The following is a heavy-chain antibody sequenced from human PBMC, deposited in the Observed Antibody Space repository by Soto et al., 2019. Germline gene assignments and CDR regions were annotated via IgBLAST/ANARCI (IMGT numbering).Heavy chain of an antibody. CDR1: ELTVSDYE. CDR2: IGGSGGKT. Sequence: PGGSMRLSCAAYELTVSDYEMYWVRQAPGKGLEWVSYIGGSGGKTYYADSVRGRFTISRDNAKNSLYLQMNSLRAEYTAVYYCVGHFPWDLLEYGGQGTLVTVSS. V-gene: IGHV3-48*03. J-gene: IGHJ4*02. CDR3: VGHFPWDLLEY. D-gene: IGHD1-1*01.